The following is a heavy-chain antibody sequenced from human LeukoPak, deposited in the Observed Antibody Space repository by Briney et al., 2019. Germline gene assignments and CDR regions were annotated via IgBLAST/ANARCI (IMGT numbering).Heavy chain of an antibody. CDR3: ARHIRGSGWVSDAFDI. Sequence: MSSETLSLTCTVSGGSISSYYWSWLRQPPGKGLEWIGYIYTSGSTNYNPSLKSRVTISVDTSKNQFSLKLSSVTAADTAVYYCARHIRGSGWVSDAFDIWGQGTMVTVSS. D-gene: IGHD6-19*01. V-gene: IGHV4-4*09. CDR1: GGSISSYY. CDR2: IYTSGST. J-gene: IGHJ3*02.